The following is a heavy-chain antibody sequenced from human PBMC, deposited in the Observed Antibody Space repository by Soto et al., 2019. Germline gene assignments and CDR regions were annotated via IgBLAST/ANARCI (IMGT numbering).Heavy chain of an antibody. Sequence: SETLSLTCAVSGGYIWSAGYSWSWIRQPPGKGLEWIGYIYNSGSTYYNPSLKSRVTISVDRSKNQCSLKLSSVTAANTAVYYCARGITTVSGKDVWGQGTRVTVS. J-gene: IGHJ6*02. D-gene: IGHD3-10*01. CDR3: ARGITTVSGKDV. V-gene: IGHV4-30-2*01. CDR1: GGYIWSAGYS. CDR2: IYNSGST.